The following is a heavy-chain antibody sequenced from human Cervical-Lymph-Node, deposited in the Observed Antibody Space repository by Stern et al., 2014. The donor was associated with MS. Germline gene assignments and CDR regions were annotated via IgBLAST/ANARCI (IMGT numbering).Heavy chain of an antibody. Sequence: QVKLVESGAEVKKPESSVKVSCKASGGSFTTLDISWVRQAPGQGLEWLGGISPMFGMASYAQNFQGRVTFTADESTSTVYMELSSLRTEDTAVYYFARHQGGIAGNWGQGSLVTVSS. D-gene: IGHD6-13*01. J-gene: IGHJ4*02. V-gene: IGHV1-69*01. CDR2: ISPMFGMA. CDR1: GGSFTTLD. CDR3: ARHQGGIAGN.